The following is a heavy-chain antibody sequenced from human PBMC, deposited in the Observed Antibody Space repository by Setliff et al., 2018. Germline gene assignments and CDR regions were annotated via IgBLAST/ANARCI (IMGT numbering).Heavy chain of an antibody. Sequence: SETLSLTCGVSGISISSGHYWGWIRQPPGKGLEWIATIYHKGRTYYNPSLDSRVTISLDTSKNHFSLRLSSVTAADTAVYYCARERQGGFLEWAPFDSWGQGVVVTVSS. CDR1: GISISSGHY. J-gene: IGHJ4*02. D-gene: IGHD3-3*01. CDR3: ARERQGGFLEWAPFDS. V-gene: IGHV4-38-2*02. CDR2: IYHKGRT.